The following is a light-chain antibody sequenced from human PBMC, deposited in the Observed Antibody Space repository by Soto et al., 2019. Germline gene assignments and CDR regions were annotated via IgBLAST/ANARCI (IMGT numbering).Light chain of an antibody. CDR3: QHYYGSPS. J-gene: IGKJ3*01. V-gene: IGKV4-1*01. CDR2: LAS. CDR1: QSVLSSSDNKNY. Sequence: DIVMTQSPDSLAVSLGERATINCKSSQSVLSSSDNKNYLAWYQQKPGQPPKLLIYLASTRESGVPDRFSCSGSGTDFTLTISSLQAEDVAVYYCQHYYGSPSFGPGTKVDIK.